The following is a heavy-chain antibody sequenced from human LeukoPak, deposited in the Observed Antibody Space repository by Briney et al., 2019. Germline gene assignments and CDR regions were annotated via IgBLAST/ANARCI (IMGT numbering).Heavy chain of an antibody. V-gene: IGHV1-2*06. J-gene: IGHJ4*02. CDR2: INPNSGDT. CDR3: ARDYCSSTSCLFDY. CDR1: GYTFTGYH. D-gene: IGHD2-2*01. Sequence: ASVKVSCKASGYTFTGYHIHWVRQAPGQGLEWMGRINPNSGDTNYAQKFQGRVTMTRDTSISTVYMELSRLRSDDTAVYYCARDYCSSTSCLFDYWGQGTLVTVSS.